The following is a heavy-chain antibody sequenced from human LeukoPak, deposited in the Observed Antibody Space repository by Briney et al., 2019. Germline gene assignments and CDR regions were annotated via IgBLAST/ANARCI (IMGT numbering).Heavy chain of an antibody. CDR3: ARLSALRFLKWLFADAFDI. CDR1: GFTVSSNY. V-gene: IGHV3-21*01. CDR2: ISSSSSYI. Sequence: PGGSLRLSCAASGFTVSSNYMSWVRQAPGKGLEWVSSISSSSSYIYYADSVKGRFTISRDNAKNSLYLQMNSLRAEDTAVYYCARLSALRFLKWLFADAFDIWGQGTMVTVSS. D-gene: IGHD3-3*01. J-gene: IGHJ3*02.